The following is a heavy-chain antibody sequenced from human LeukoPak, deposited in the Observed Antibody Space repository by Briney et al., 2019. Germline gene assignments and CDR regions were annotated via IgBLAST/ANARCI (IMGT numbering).Heavy chain of an antibody. J-gene: IGHJ4*02. V-gene: IGHV4-59*01. D-gene: IGHD6-13*01. Sequence: NPSETLSLTCTVSGGSISSYYWSWIRQPPGKGLEWIGYMYYRGNTNYNPSLKSRVTMSIDTPNNQFSLELSSVTAADTAVYYCATGVHGIAAAGDYYFDYWGQGTLVTVSS. CDR3: ATGVHGIAAAGDYYFDY. CDR1: GGSISSYY. CDR2: MYYRGNT.